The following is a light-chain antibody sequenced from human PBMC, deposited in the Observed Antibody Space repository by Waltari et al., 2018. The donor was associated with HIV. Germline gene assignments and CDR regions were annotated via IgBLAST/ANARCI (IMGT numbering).Light chain of an antibody. J-gene: IGLJ3*02. CDR1: SRYIGTYDL. CDR2: CFT. CDR3: CSFSPNGASWV. V-gene: IGLV2-23*02. Sequence: QSALTQPASVSGSPGRSITVAGTGSSRYIGTYDLVSCYQHEPGKAPKLIITCFTERPSGVSSRVSGSKSGNTAFLTISGLQVEDESLYFCCSFSPNGASWVFGGGTKVTVL.